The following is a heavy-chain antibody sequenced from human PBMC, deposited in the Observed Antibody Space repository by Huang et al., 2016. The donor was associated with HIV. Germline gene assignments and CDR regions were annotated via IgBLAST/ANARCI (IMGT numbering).Heavy chain of an antibody. CDR3: GTVPGDIPY. J-gene: IGHJ4*02. CDR2: INPHSGNR. V-gene: IGHV1-2*02. Sequence: VQLVRSGAEVKMHGASVKVSCQASGYRFSGSDLHWVRPAPGQALEWRGWINPHSGNRIYEQRLQGSVTITGDFSTSTADMALVRLRSDDTAMDYCGTVPGDIPYWGQGTLVTVSS. CDR1: GYRFSGSD. D-gene: IGHD3-9*01.